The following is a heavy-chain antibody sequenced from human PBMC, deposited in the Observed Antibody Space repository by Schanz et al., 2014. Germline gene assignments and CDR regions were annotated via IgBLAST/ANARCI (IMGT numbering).Heavy chain of an antibody. D-gene: IGHD3-16*01. Sequence: QVQLVQSGAEVKKPGASVKVSCKASGYTFTSDSMHWVRQAPGQGLEWMGWMNPDSGNTGYAQKFQGRVTMTADTSANTAYMELRSLRSDDTAHYYCVRVPSRDVSFDLWGRGTLVTVSS. CDR3: VRVPSRDVSFDL. V-gene: IGHV1-8*02. CDR1: GYTFTSDS. CDR2: MNPDSGNT. J-gene: IGHJ2*01.